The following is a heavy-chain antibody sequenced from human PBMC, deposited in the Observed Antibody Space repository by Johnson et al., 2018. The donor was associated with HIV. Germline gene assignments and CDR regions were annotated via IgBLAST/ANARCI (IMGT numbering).Heavy chain of an antibody. CDR3: ATGYCSGGSCPRDAFDI. CDR1: GFTFSNAW. V-gene: IGHV3-15*01. Sequence: VQLVESGGGLVKPGGSLRLSCAASGFTFSNAWMSWVRQAPGKGLEWVGRIKSKTDGGTTDSAAPVKGRFTISRDDSKNTLYLQMNSLRAEDTAVYYCATGYCSGGSCPRDAFDIWGQGTMVTVSS. D-gene: IGHD2-15*01. CDR2: IKSKTDGGTT. J-gene: IGHJ3*02.